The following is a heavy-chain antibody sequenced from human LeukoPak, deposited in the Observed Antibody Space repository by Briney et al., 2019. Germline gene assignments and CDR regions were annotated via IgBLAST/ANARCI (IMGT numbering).Heavy chain of an antibody. Sequence: GGSLRLSCAASGFTFSSYSMNWVRQAPGKGLEWVSYISSSSSTIYYADSVKGRFTISRDNAKNSLYLQMNSLRAEDTAVYYCARDWPYYDSSGYYSPPFDYWGQGTLVTVSS. V-gene: IGHV3-48*04. CDR2: ISSSSSTI. CDR1: GFTFSSYS. D-gene: IGHD3-22*01. J-gene: IGHJ4*02. CDR3: ARDWPYYDSSGYYSPPFDY.